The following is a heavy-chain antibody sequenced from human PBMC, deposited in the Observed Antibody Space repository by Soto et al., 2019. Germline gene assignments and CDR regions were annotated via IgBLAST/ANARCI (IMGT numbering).Heavy chain of an antibody. V-gene: IGHV4-59*08. J-gene: IGHJ6*03. Sequence: PSETLSLTCTVSGASISSHYWSLIRQAPGKGLEWIANINYNGNTNYNPSLKSRVAISVDTSKNQVSLTGISVTAADTAVYFCGGGGSIVVATRRLMDVWGRGTTVTVSS. CDR1: GASISSHY. D-gene: IGHD3-22*01. CDR2: INYNGNT. CDR3: GGGGSIVVATRRLMDV.